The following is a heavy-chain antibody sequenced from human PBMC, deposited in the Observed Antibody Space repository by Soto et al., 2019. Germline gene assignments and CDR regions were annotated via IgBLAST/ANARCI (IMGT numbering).Heavy chain of an antibody. V-gene: IGHV3-15*01. CDR1: GFTFSNAW. Sequence: GGSLRLSCGVSGFTFSNAWMTWARQAPGKGLAWVGRIRSETDGGTTDYGAPVKGRFTISRDDSKSTLFLQMNSLKFEDTAVYYCATGEQAFHDGPLYYPYDFHYWGQGTTVTVSS. D-gene: IGHD3-22*01. CDR2: IRSETDGGTT. CDR3: ATGEQAFHDGPLYYPYDFHY. J-gene: IGHJ4*02.